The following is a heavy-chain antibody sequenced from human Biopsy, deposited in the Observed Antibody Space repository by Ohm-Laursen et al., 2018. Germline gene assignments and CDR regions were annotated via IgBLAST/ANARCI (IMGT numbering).Heavy chain of an antibody. CDR3: ATRGGDDFWSGHYSEIYYYYTLDV. D-gene: IGHD3-3*01. Sequence: ATVKISCKASGFSFTGYYIHWVRQAPGQGLEWMGWIKPNTGNTDYAQRFQGRVTLAWDRSTSTGYMEVSSLRSGDTALYYCATRGGDDFWSGHYSEIYYYYTLDVWGQGTTVTVSS. V-gene: IGHV1-2*02. CDR1: GFSFTGYY. CDR2: IKPNTGNT. J-gene: IGHJ6*02.